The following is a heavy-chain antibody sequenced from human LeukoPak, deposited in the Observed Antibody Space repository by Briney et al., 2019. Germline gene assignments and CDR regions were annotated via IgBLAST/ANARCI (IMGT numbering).Heavy chain of an antibody. D-gene: IGHD6-19*01. CDR1: GFTFSSYW. J-gene: IGHJ4*02. Sequence: PGGSLRLSCAASGFTFSSYWMSWVRQAPGKGPVWFSHINTDGSITDYADSVKGRFTISRDNAKNTLYLQMNSLRAEDTAVYYCALRVSVPGGFDSWGQGTLVTVSS. CDR2: INTDGSIT. CDR3: ALRVSVPGGFDS. V-gene: IGHV3-74*01.